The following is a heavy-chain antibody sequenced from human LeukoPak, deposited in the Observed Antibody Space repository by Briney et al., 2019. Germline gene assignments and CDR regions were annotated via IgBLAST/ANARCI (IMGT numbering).Heavy chain of an antibody. CDR3: ARVFPGKTGFFLYYFDY. J-gene: IGHJ4*02. CDR1: GYTFTGYY. Sequence: ASVKVSCKASGYTFTGYYMRWVRQAPGQGLEWMGWINPNSGGTNYAQKFQGRVTMTRDTSISTAYMELSRLRSDDTAVYYCARVFPGKTGFFLYYFDYWGQGTLVTVSS. CDR2: INPNSGGT. D-gene: IGHD3-3*01. V-gene: IGHV1-2*02.